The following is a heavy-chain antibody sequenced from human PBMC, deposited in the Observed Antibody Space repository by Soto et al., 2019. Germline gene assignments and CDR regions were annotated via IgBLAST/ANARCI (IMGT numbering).Heavy chain of an antibody. Sequence: EVQLVESGGGLVQPGESLRLSCAASGFTFSSYWMHWVRQAPGKGLVWVSRINSDGSSTIYAVSVKGRFTISRDNAKNTLYLQMNSLRAEDTAVYYCVRTSLVVAAATREDYWGQGTLVTVSS. V-gene: IGHV3-74*01. D-gene: IGHD2-15*01. J-gene: IGHJ4*02. CDR2: INSDGSST. CDR3: VRTSLVVAAATREDY. CDR1: GFTFSSYW.